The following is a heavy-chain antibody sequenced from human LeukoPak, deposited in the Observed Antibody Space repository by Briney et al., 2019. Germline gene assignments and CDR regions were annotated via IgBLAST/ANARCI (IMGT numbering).Heavy chain of an antibody. V-gene: IGHV3-48*04. D-gene: IGHD3-16*01. Sequence: PGGSLRLSCAASGFTFSSYSMNWVRQAPGKGLEWVSYIISSSSKIYYADSVKGRFTISRDNAKNSLYLQMNSLRAEDTAVYYCARGGGNCLDYWGQGTLVAVSS. CDR1: GFTFSSYS. J-gene: IGHJ4*02. CDR2: IISSSSKI. CDR3: ARGGGNCLDY.